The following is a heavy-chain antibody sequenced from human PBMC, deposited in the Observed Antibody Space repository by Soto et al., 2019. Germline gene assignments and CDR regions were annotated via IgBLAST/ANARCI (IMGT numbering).Heavy chain of an antibody. CDR1: GGSISSYY. CDR3: ARHAVDIVVVPAAYENYYYYMDV. V-gene: IGHV4-59*08. Sequence: SETLSLTCTVSGGSISSYYWSWIRQPPGKGLEWIGYIYYSGSTNYNPSLKSRVTISVDTSKNQFSLKLSSVTAADTAVYYCARHAVDIVVVPAAYENYYYYMDVWGKGTTVTVSS. J-gene: IGHJ6*03. CDR2: IYYSGST. D-gene: IGHD2-2*03.